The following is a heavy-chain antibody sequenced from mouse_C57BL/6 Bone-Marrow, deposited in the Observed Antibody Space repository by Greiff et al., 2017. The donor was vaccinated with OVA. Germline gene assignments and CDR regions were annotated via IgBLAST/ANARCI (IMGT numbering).Heavy chain of an antibody. J-gene: IGHJ1*03. Sequence: VKLMESGPGLVAPSQSLSITCTVSGFSLTSYGVHWVRQPPGKGLEWLVVIWSDGSTTYNSALKSRLSISKDNSKSQVFLKMNSLQTDDTAMYYCARHGGFFYWYFDVWGTGTTVTVSS. CDR2: IWSDGST. CDR1: GFSLTSYG. CDR3: ARHGGFFYWYFDV. V-gene: IGHV2-6-1*01.